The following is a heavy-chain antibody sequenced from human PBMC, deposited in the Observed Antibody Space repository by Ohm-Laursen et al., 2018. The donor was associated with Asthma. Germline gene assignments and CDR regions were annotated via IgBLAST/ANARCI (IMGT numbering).Heavy chain of an antibody. Sequence: SLRLSCAASGYTFSRYSIHWVRQIPAKGLEWVASISTASTFIYYADSVRGRFTTSRDNAKNSVYLQMNSLRAEDTALYYCARIGPEWELPGREYSLHHWGQGTQVTVSS. CDR1: GYTFSRYS. V-gene: IGHV3-21*01. CDR2: ISTASTFI. CDR3: ARIGPEWELPGREYSLHH. D-gene: IGHD1-26*01. J-gene: IGHJ1*01.